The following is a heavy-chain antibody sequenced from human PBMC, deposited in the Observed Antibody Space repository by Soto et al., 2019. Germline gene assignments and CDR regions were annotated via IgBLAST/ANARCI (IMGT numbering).Heavy chain of an antibody. CDR2: ISAYNGNT. Sequence: QVQLVQSGAEVKKPGASVKVSCKASGYTFTSYGISWVRQAPGQGLEWMGWISAYNGNTNYAQKLQGRLTMTTDTSTSTAYMELRSLRSDDTAVYDCASSLLVGYGLEGESDWGQGTLVTVSS. CDR3: ASSLLVGYGLEGESD. CDR1: GYTFTSYG. V-gene: IGHV1-18*01. J-gene: IGHJ4*02. D-gene: IGHD5-18*01.